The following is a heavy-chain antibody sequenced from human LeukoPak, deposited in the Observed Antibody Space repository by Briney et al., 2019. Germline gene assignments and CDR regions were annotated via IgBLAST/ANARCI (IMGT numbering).Heavy chain of an antibody. CDR3: ARGLGGGYTYFDY. V-gene: IGHV4-30-4*08. CDR2: IYYSGST. CDR1: GGSISSGDYY. J-gene: IGHJ4*02. Sequence: PSQTLSLTCTVSGGSISSGDYYWSWIRQPPGKGLEWIGYIYYSGSTYYNPSLKSRVTISVDTSKNQFSLQLSSVTAADTAVYYCARGLGGGYTYFDYWGQGTLVTVSS. D-gene: IGHD5-24*01.